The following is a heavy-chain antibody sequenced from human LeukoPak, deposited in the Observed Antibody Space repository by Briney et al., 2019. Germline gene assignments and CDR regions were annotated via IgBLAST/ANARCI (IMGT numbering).Heavy chain of an antibody. D-gene: IGHD6-19*01. CDR3: AKGIYSSGSSYFDY. J-gene: IGHJ4*01. Sequence: PGGFLRLSCAASGFTFSNSAMSWVRQAPGKGLEWVSTLSGSGITTYYADSVKGRFTISRDNSKNTLYLQMNSLRAEDTAVYYCAKGIYSSGSSYFDYWGHGTLVTVSS. V-gene: IGHV3-23*01. CDR2: LSGSGITT. CDR1: GFTFSNSA.